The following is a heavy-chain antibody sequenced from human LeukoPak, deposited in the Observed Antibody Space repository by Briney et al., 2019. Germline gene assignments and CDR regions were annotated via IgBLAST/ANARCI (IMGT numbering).Heavy chain of an antibody. CDR1: GYTFTDDY. V-gene: IGHV1-69-2*01. Sequence: ASVKVSCKVSGYTFTDDYMHWVQQAPGKGLEWMGLVDPEDGETIYAEKFQGRVTITADTSTDTAYMELSSLRSEDTAVYYCATGRQQLEYGEYFQHWGQGTLVTVSS. CDR2: VDPEDGET. D-gene: IGHD6-13*01. J-gene: IGHJ1*01. CDR3: ATGRQQLEYGEYFQH.